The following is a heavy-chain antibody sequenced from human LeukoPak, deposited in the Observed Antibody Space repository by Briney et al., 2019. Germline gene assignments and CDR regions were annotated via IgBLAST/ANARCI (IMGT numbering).Heavy chain of an antibody. CDR2: ISYDGSNK. J-gene: IGHJ6*03. CDR3: ARNKLGISEKYMDV. Sequence: GGSLRLSCAASGFTFSSYAMHWVRQAPGKGLEWVAVISYDGSNKYYADSVKGRFTISRDNAKNSLYLQMNSLRAEDTAVYYCARNKLGISEKYMDVWGKGTTVTISS. D-gene: IGHD7-27*01. CDR1: GFTFSSYA. V-gene: IGHV3-30*04.